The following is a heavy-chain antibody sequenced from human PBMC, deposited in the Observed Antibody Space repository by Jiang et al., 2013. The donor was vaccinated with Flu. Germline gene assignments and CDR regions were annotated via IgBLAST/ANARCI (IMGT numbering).Heavy chain of an antibody. J-gene: IGHJ5*01. Sequence: NWVRQMPGKGLEWMGRIDPSDSYTTYSPSFEGHVTFSTDRSTSTAYLQWSSLKASDTAMYYCARQYSSAYYAGVWFDSWGQGTLVTVSS. V-gene: IGHV5-10-1*01. CDR2: IDPSDSYT. CDR3: ARQYSSAYYAGVWFDS. D-gene: IGHD6-19*01.